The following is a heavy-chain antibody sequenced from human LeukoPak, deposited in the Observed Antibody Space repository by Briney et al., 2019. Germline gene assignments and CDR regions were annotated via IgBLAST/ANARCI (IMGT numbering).Heavy chain of an antibody. CDR2: INPNSGGT. J-gene: IGHJ4*02. CDR1: GYTFTGYF. D-gene: IGHD3-10*01. V-gene: IGHV1-2*02. CDR3: ARGSVDGSGTYYYFDY. Sequence: ASVKVPCKASGYTFTGYFMHWVRQTPGQGLEWMGWINPNSGGTTYAQNFQGRVTMTRDTSISTAYMELSRLRSDDTAVYYCARGSVDGSGTYYYFDYWGQGTLVTVSS.